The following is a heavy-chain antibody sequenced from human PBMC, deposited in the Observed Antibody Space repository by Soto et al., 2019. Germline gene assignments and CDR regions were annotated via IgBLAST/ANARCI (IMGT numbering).Heavy chain of an antibody. D-gene: IGHD3-10*01. Sequence: PSETLSLTCTVSGGSISSGGYYWGWIRQHPGKGLEWIGYIYYSGNIYYNPFLKSRVTISADTSNNQLSLKLTSVTAADTALYYCARVASGSRRDAFNIWGQGTMVTVSS. J-gene: IGHJ3*02. V-gene: IGHV4-31*03. CDR2: IYYSGNI. CDR3: ARVASGSRRDAFNI. CDR1: GGSISSGGYY.